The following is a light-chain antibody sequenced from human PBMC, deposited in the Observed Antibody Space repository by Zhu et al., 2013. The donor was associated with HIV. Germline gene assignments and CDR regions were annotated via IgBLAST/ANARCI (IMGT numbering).Light chain of an antibody. CDR2: GAS. Sequence: EIVMTQSPATLSVSPGERATLSCRASQSVSINLAWYQQKPGQAPRLLIYGASTRAADIPARFSGRGSGTEFTLTISSLESEDFAVYYCQQNNDWPLTFGGGTKVDI. CDR3: QQNNDWPLT. V-gene: IGKV3-15*01. J-gene: IGKJ4*01. CDR1: QSVSIN.